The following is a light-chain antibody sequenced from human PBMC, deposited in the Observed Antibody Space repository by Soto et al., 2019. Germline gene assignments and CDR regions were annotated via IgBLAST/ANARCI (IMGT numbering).Light chain of an antibody. CDR1: QSISSSY. CDR3: QQYGSSSWK. V-gene: IGKV3-20*01. CDR2: GAS. Sequence: IVLTHSPGTLSLSPGKRATLSCRASQSISSSYLAWYQQRPGQAPRLLIYGASSRATGIPDRFSGSGSGTEFTLTISRLEPEDFAVYYCQQYGSSSWKFGQGTKVDI. J-gene: IGKJ1*01.